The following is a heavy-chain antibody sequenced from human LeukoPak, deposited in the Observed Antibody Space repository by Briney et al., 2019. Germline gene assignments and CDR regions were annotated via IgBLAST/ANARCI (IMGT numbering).Heavy chain of an antibody. V-gene: IGHV3-30-3*01. CDR2: ISYDGSNK. CDR3: AKDQSSGSLDV. D-gene: IGHD1-26*01. CDR1: GFTFSSYA. Sequence: GGSLRLSCAASGFTFSSYAMHWVRQAPGKGLEWVAVISYDGSNKYYADSVKGRFTISRDNSKNTLYLQMDSLRAEDTAVYFCAKDQSSGSLDVWGQGTTVTVSS. J-gene: IGHJ6*02.